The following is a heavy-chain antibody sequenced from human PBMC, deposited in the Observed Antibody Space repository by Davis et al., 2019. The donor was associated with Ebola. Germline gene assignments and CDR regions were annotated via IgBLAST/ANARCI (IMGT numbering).Heavy chain of an antibody. V-gene: IGHV4-39*02. CDR1: GGSISSSSYY. CDR3: AKDWFDP. Sequence: MPGGSLRLSCTVSGGSISSSSYYWGWIRQPPGKGLEWIGSIYYSGSTYYNPSLKSRVTISVDTSKNQFSLKLSSVTAADTAVYYCAKDWFDPWGQGTLVTVSS. CDR2: IYYSGST. J-gene: IGHJ5*02.